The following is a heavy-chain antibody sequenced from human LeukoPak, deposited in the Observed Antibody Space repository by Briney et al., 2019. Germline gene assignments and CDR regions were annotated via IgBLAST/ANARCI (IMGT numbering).Heavy chain of an antibody. D-gene: IGHD3-22*01. J-gene: IGHJ3*02. V-gene: IGHV4-39*01. CDR2: IYYSGST. CDR3: ASRRVYYDSSGYYDAFDI. CDR1: GGSISSSSYY. Sequence: PSETLSLTCTVSGGSISSSSYYWGWIRQPPGKGLEWTGSIYYSGSTYYNPSLKSRVTISVDTSKNQFSLKLSSVTAADTAVYYCASRRVYYDSSGYYDAFDIWGQGIMVTVSS.